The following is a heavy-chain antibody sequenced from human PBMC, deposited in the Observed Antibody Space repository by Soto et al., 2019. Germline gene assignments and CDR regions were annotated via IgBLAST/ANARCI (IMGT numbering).Heavy chain of an antibody. D-gene: IGHD3-16*02. CDR3: TRRPKDYDYVWGSYRQGFDY. Sequence: GGSLRLSCTASGFTFGYYAMIWFRQAPGKGLEWVGFIRSKAYGGTTEYAASVKGRFTISRDDSKSIAYLQMNSLKTEDTAVYYCTRRPKDYDYVWGSYRQGFDYWGQGTLVTVSS. CDR2: IRSKAYGGTT. J-gene: IGHJ4*02. CDR1: GFTFGYYA. V-gene: IGHV3-49*03.